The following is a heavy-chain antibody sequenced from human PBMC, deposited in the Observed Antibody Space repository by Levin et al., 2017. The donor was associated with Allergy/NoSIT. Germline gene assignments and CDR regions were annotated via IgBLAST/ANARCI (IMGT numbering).Heavy chain of an antibody. V-gene: IGHV3-30*18. CDR2: ISYDGSNK. CDR1: GFTFSSYG. CDR3: AKDIVVVPAAMFEDQQNWFDP. D-gene: IGHD2-2*01. J-gene: IGHJ5*02. Sequence: PGGSLRLSCAASGFTFSSYGMHWVRQAPGKGLEWVAVISYDGSNKYYADSVKGRFTISRDNSKNTLYLQMNSLRAEDTAVYYCAKDIVVVPAAMFEDQQNWFDPWGQGTLVTVSS.